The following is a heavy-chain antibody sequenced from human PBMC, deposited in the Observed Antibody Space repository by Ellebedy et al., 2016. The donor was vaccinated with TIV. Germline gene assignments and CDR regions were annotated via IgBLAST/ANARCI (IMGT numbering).Heavy chain of an antibody. CDR3: AALPYISTSSAY. V-gene: IGHV1-18*04. J-gene: IGHJ4*02. CDR1: GYTFTSYG. Sequence: ASVKVSCKSSGYTFTSYGISWVRQAPGQGLEWMGWISAYNGNTNYAQKFQGRVTMTRDTSISTAYLELSRLKSDDTAVYYCAALPYISTSSAYWGQGTLVTVSS. CDR2: ISAYNGNT. D-gene: IGHD6-6*01.